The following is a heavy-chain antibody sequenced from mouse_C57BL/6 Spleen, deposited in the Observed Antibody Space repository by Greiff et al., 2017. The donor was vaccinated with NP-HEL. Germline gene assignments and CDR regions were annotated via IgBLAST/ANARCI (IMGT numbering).Heavy chain of an antibody. CDR1: GYTFTEYT. CDR2: FYPGSGSI. D-gene: IGHD2-1*01. CDR3: ARHKIYYGNYDWYFDV. J-gene: IGHJ1*03. V-gene: IGHV1-62-2*01. Sequence: QVQLQQSGAELVKPGASVKLSCKASGYTFTEYTIHWVKQRSGQGLEWIGWFYPGSGSIKYNEKFKDKATLTADKSSSTVYMELSRLTSEGSAVYFCARHKIYYGNYDWYFDVWGTGTTVTVSS.